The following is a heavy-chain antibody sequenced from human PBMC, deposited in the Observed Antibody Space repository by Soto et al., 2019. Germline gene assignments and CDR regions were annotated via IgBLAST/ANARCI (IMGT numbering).Heavy chain of an antibody. J-gene: IGHJ4*02. CDR2: ISGSGGST. CDR3: AKVPRPVDPLPD. CDR1: GFTFSSYA. D-gene: IGHD5-12*01. Sequence: PXESLRLSCAASGFTFSSYAMSWVRQAPGKGLEWVSAISGSGGSTYYADSVKGRFTISRDNSKNTLYLQMNSLRAEDTAVYYCAKVPRPVDPLPDWGQGTLVTVSS. V-gene: IGHV3-23*01.